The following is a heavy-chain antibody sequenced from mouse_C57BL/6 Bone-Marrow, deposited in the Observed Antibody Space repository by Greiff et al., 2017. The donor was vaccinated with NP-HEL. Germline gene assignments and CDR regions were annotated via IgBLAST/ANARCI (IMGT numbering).Heavy chain of an antibody. J-gene: IGHJ3*01. CDR1: GYTFTDYY. CDR3: ARETDSSGFFAY. V-gene: IGHV1-26*01. CDR2: INPNNGGT. D-gene: IGHD3-2*02. Sequence: EVQLQQSGPELVKPGASVKISCKASGYTFTDYYMNWVKQSHGKSLEWIGDINPNNGGTSYNQKFKGKATLTVDKSSSTAYMELRSLTSEDSAVYYCARETDSSGFFAYWGQGTLVTVSA.